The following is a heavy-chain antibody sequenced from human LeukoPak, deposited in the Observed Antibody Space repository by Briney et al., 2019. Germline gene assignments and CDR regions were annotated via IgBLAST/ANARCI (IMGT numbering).Heavy chain of an antibody. CDR1: GYTFTIYY. J-gene: IGHJ5*02. CDR2: INPSGGST. Sequence: ASVKVSCKASGYTFTIYYMHWVRQAPGQGLEWMGIINPSGGSTSYAQKFQGRVTMTRDMSTSTVYMELSSLRSEDTAVYYCARGPAAMDGWFDPWGQGTLVTVSS. D-gene: IGHD2-2*01. CDR3: ARGPAAMDGWFDP. V-gene: IGHV1-46*01.